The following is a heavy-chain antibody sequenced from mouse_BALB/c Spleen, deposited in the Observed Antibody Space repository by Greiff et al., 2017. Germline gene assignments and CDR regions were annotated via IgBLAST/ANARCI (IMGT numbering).Heavy chain of an antibody. CDR2: ISGGSSTI. J-gene: IGHJ2*01. V-gene: IGHV5-17*02. Sequence: EVLLVESGGGLVQPGGSRKLSCAASGFTFSSFGMHWVRQAPEKGLEWVAYISGGSSTIYYAATVKGRFTISRDNPKNTLFLQMTSLRSEDTAMYYCARGNYYGSSPDYWGQGTTLTVSS. CDR1: GFTFSSFG. CDR3: ARGNYYGSSPDY. D-gene: IGHD1-1*01.